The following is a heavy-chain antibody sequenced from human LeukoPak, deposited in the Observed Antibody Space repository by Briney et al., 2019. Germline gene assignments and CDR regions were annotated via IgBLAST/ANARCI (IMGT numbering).Heavy chain of an antibody. D-gene: IGHD3-3*01. CDR2: ISYDGSNK. CDR3: ARAPAYYDFWSGYQSRYNWSDP. Sequence: AGGSLRLSCAASGFTFSSYAMHWGRQAPGKGLEWVAVISYDGSNKYYADSVKGRFTISRDNSKNTLYLQMNSLRAEDTAVYYRARAPAYYDFWSGYQSRYNWSDPWGQGTLVTVSS. CDR1: GFTFSSYA. J-gene: IGHJ5*02. V-gene: IGHV3-30*04.